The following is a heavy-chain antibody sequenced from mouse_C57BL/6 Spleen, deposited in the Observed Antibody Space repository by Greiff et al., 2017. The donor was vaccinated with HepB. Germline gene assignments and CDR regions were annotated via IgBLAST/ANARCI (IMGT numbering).Heavy chain of an antibody. CDR2: ITPNYGTT. D-gene: IGHD2-10*01. CDR1: GYSFTDYN. Sequence: VQLQQSGPELVKPGASVKISCKASGYSFTDYNMNWVKQSNGKSLEWIGVITPNYGTTSYNQKFKGKATLTVDQSSSTAYMQLNSLTSEDSAVYYCARGTYYGNYDYAMDYWGQGTSVTVSS. CDR3: ARGTYYGNYDYAMDY. V-gene: IGHV1-39*01. J-gene: IGHJ4*01.